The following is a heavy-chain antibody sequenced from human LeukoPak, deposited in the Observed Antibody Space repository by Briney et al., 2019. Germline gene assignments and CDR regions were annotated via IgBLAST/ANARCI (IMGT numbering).Heavy chain of an antibody. Sequence: GGSLRLSCAASGFTFSRYWMSWVRQAPGKGLEWVANIKPDGSEKYYVDSVKGRFTISRDNAKYSLYLQMNSLRAEDTAVYYCARDNSGSDPEHWARWGQGTLVIVSS. CDR2: IKPDGSEK. V-gene: IGHV3-7*05. CDR3: ARDNSGSDPEHWAR. D-gene: IGHD5-12*01. CDR1: GFTFSRYW. J-gene: IGHJ4*02.